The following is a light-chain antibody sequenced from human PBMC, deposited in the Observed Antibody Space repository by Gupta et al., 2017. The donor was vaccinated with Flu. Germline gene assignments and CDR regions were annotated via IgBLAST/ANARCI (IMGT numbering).Light chain of an antibody. J-gene: IGLJ3*02. V-gene: IGLV4-69*01. CDR3: QTWGTGPWV. CDR2: LNSDGSH. Sequence: QLVLTQSPSASASLGASVKLTCTLSSGHSSYAIAWHQQQPEKGPRYLMKLNSDGSHSKGDGIPDRFSGSGSGAERYLTISSLQSEDEADYYCQTWGTGPWVFGGGTKLTVL. CDR1: SGHSSYA.